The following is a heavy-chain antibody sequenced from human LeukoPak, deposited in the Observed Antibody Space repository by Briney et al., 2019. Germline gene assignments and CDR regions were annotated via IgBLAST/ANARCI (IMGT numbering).Heavy chain of an antibody. D-gene: IGHD3-3*01. Sequence: PGRSLRLSCAASGFTFSSYAMHWARQAPGKGLQWLAILSYDGSTEYYADSVKGRFTISRDNSQSTLYLEMNSLRAEGTAVYYCARGNTYFDFSNDFLDYWGQGTLVTVSS. CDR3: ARGNTYFDFSNDFLDY. J-gene: IGHJ4*02. CDR2: LSYDGSTE. V-gene: IGHV3-30*01. CDR1: GFTFSSYA.